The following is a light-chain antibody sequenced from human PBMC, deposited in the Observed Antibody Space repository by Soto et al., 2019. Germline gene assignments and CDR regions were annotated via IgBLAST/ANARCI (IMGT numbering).Light chain of an antibody. CDR2: LGC. CDR1: QSLLHSNGYNY. V-gene: IGKV2-28*01. Sequence: LSLLVTAREPASVISRSSQSLLHSNGYNYLDWYLQKPGQSPQLLIYLGCNRASGVPDRFSGSGERPDFTMKISRVEAEDVGVYYCMQALQTPWPFGKGTKVEIK. J-gene: IGKJ1*01. CDR3: MQALQTPWP.